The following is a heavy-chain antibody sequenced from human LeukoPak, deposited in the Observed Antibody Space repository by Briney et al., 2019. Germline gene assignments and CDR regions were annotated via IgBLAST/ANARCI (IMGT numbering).Heavy chain of an antibody. Sequence: PGGSLRLSCAASGFTFSSYWMSWVRQAPGKGLEWVANIKQDGSEKYYVDSVKGRFTISRDNAKNSLYLQMNSLRAEDTAVYYCARDLYSSGWPGIDYWGQGTLATVSS. D-gene: IGHD6-19*01. CDR2: IKQDGSEK. V-gene: IGHV3-7*01. CDR3: ARDLYSSGWPGIDY. J-gene: IGHJ4*02. CDR1: GFTFSSYW.